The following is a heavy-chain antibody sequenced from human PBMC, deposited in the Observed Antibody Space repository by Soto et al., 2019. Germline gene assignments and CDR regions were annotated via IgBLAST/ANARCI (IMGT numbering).Heavy chain of an antibody. J-gene: IGHJ4*02. CDR1: GFTFSDHY. V-gene: IGHV3-72*01. Sequence: GGSLRLSCAASGFTFSDHYMDWVRQAPGKGLEWVGRTRNKANSYTTEYAASVKGRFTISRDDSKNSLYLQMNSLKTEDTAVYYCARVGDSSGYYLDYWGQGTLVTVSS. D-gene: IGHD3-22*01. CDR3: ARVGDSSGYYLDY. CDR2: TRNKANSYTT.